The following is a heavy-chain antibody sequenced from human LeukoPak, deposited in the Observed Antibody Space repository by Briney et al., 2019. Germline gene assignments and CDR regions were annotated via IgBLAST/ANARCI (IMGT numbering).Heavy chain of an antibody. J-gene: IGHJ4*02. Sequence: GASVKVSCKASGYTFTGYYMHWVRQAPGQGLEWMGWINPNSGGTNYAQKFQGRVTMTRDTSISTAYMELSRLRSDDTAVYYCARGRVGATIAAGYWGQGPLVTVSS. CDR1: GYTFTGYY. CDR2: INPNSGGT. D-gene: IGHD1-26*01. V-gene: IGHV1-2*02. CDR3: ARGRVGATIAAGY.